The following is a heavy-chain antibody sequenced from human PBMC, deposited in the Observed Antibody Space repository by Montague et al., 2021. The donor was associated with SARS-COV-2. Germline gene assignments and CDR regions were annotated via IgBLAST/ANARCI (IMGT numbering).Heavy chain of an antibody. D-gene: IGHD3-22*01. V-gene: IGHV4-38-2*02. Sequence: SETLSLTCTVSGYSISTGYYWGWIRQPPGKGLEWIGTIYHSGSTYFNPSLKSRVTISVDTSKNQFSLNLSSVTAADTAVYYCARFPTSYYYDSKAAPATPDAFDIWGQGTMVTVSS. CDR1: GYSISTGYY. CDR3: ARFPTSYYYDSKAAPATPDAFDI. J-gene: IGHJ3*02. CDR2: IYHSGST.